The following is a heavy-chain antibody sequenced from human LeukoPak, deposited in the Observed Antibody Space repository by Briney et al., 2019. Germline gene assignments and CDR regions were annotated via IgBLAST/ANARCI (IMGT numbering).Heavy chain of an antibody. CDR3: ARDHLLFREPPNWFDP. CDR2: INPDSGGT. CDR1: GYTFSDYY. J-gene: IGHJ5*02. Sequence: ASVKVSCKASGYTFSDYYMHWVRQAPGQGLEWMGWINPDSGGTKYAQKFQDRVTMTSDTSISTAYMELSRLRSDDTAVYYCARDHLLFREPPNWFDPWGQGTLVTVSS. D-gene: IGHD1-14*01. V-gene: IGHV1-2*02.